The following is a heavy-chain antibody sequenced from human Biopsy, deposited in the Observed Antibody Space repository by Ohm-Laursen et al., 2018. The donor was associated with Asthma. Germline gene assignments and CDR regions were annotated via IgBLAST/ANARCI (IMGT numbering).Heavy chain of an antibody. CDR2: ISVYNGNT. CDR1: GYTFNSAG. J-gene: IGHJ6*02. D-gene: IGHD3-10*01. Sequence: ASVKVSCKTSGYTFNSAGITWVRQAPGQGLEWMGWISVYNGNTKDAQKLQDRVTMITDTSTSTAYMELRSLRSDDTAVYFCARAVDYSHYYGIDVWGQGTTVTLS. V-gene: IGHV1-18*01. CDR3: ARAVDYSHYYGIDV.